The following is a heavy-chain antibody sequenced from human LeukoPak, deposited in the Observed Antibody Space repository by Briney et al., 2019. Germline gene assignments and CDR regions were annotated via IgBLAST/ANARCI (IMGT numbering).Heavy chain of an antibody. J-gene: IGHJ4*02. V-gene: IGHV4-38-2*02. CDR3: ARYGAATDY. Sequence: SETLSLTCTVSGYSISSGYYWGWIRQPPGKGLEWIGSIYHSGSTYYNPSLKSRVTISVDMSKNQFSLKLSSVTAADTAVYYCARYGAATDYWGQGTLVTVSS. CDR1: GYSISSGYY. CDR2: IYHSGST. D-gene: IGHD4-17*01.